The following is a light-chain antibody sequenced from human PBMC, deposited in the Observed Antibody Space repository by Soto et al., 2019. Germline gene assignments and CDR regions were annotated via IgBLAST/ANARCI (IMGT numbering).Light chain of an antibody. CDR1: SSNVGGYNY. CDR2: EVS. J-gene: IGLJ3*02. CDR3: SSYTSTSNTRL. Sequence: QSALTQPASVSGSPGQSITISCTGTSSNVGGYNYVSWYQQHPGKAPKLMIYEVSNRPSGVSNRFSGSKSGNTASLTISGLQAEDDADYYCSSYTSTSNTRLFGGGTKLTVL. V-gene: IGLV2-14*01.